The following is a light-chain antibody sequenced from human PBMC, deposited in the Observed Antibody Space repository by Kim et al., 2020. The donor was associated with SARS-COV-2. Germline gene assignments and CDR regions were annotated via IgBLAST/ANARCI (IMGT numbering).Light chain of an antibody. Sequence: SVALGQTATITCGGNNMGRKNLHWYQQKPGQAPVLVIYRDSNRPSGIPERFSGSNSGNTATLTISRAQAGDEADYYCQVWDSSTRVFGGGTQLTVL. CDR3: QVWDSSTRV. J-gene: IGLJ2*01. V-gene: IGLV3-9*01. CDR1: NMGRKN. CDR2: RDS.